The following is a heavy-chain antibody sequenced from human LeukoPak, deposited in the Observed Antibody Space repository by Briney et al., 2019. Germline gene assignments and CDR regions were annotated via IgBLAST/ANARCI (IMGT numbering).Heavy chain of an antibody. Sequence: ASVKVSCKASGHTFTSYGISWVRQAPGQGLEWMGWISAYNGNTNYAQTFQGRVTMTTDTSTTTAYMELKSLRSDDTAVYYCARLSGFLPKGAYYYYGMDVWGQGTTVTVFS. CDR3: ARLSGFLPKGAYYYYGMDV. V-gene: IGHV1-18*01. J-gene: IGHJ6*02. D-gene: IGHD6-19*01. CDR2: ISAYNGNT. CDR1: GHTFTSYG.